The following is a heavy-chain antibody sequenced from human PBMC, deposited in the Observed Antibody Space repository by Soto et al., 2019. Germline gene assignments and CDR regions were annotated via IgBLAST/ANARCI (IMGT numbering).Heavy chain of an antibody. D-gene: IGHD3-3*01. J-gene: IGHJ4*02. V-gene: IGHV2-5*02. CDR3: AHRVLRTVFGLVTTTAIYFDF. CDR2: IYWDDDK. Sequence: QITLNESGPTVVRPTETLTLTCRFSGFSLTTSGVGVGWIRQSPGKAPEWLALIYWDDDKRYSASLKSRLTITKDTSKNRVVLTVSDLGPTDTATYYCAHRVLRTVFGLVTTTAIYFDFWGQGTPVAVSS. CDR1: GFSLTTSGVG.